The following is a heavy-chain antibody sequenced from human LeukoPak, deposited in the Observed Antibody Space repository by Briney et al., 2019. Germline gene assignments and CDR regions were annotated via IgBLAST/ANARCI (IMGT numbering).Heavy chain of an antibody. CDR2: IIPIFGTA. CDR3: ARGPYYYYYDSSGYYFGSDLDVHDY. CDR1: GGTFSSYA. J-gene: IGHJ4*02. D-gene: IGHD3-22*01. V-gene: IGHV1-69*05. Sequence: GASVRVSCKASGGTFSSYAISWVRQAPGQGLEWMGRIIPIFGTANYAQKFQGRVTMTRNTSISTAYMELSGLRSEDTAVYYCARGPYYYYYDSSGYYFGSDLDVHDYWGQGTLVTVSS.